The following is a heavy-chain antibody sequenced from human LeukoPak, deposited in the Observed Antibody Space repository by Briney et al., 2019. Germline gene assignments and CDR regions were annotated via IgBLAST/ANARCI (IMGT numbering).Heavy chain of an antibody. CDR2: VTGSGGNT. Sequence: GGSLRLSCAASGFAFSSYAMSWVRQAPGKGVEWVSTVTGSGGNTYYADSMKGRFTISRDNSKNTLYLQMNSLRAEDTAVYYCAKDRITGTTGWFDPWGQGTLVTVSS. CDR1: GFAFSSYA. V-gene: IGHV3-23*01. J-gene: IGHJ5*02. D-gene: IGHD1-7*01. CDR3: AKDRITGTTGWFDP.